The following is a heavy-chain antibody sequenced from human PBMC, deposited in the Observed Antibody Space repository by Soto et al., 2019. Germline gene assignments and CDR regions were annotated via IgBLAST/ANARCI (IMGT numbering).Heavy chain of an antibody. CDR1: GDSVSSNSAA. Sequence: SQTLSLPCAISGDSVSSNSAAWNWIRQSPSRGLEWLGRTYYRSKWYNDYAVSVKSRITINPDTSKNQFSLQLNSVTPEDTAVYYCARWARVVVAATRYYGMDVWGQGTTVTVSS. D-gene: IGHD2-15*01. V-gene: IGHV6-1*01. J-gene: IGHJ6*02. CDR3: ARWARVVVAATRYYGMDV. CDR2: TYYRSKWYN.